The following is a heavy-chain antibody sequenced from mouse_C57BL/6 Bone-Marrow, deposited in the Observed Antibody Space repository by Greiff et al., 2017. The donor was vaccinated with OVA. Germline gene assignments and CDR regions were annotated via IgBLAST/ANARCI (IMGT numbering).Heavy chain of an antibody. V-gene: IGHV1-64*01. Sequence: QVQLQQPGAELVKPGASVKLSCKASGYTFTSYWMHWVKQRPGQGLEWIGMIHPNSGSTNYNEKFKSKATLTVDKSSSTAYMQRSSLTSEDSAVYYCAPLLLRSFDYWGQGTTLTVSS. D-gene: IGHD1-1*01. J-gene: IGHJ2*01. CDR2: IHPNSGST. CDR3: APLLLRSFDY. CDR1: GYTFTSYW.